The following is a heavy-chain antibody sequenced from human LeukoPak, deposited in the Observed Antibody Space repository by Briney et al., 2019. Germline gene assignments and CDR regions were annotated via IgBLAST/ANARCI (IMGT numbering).Heavy chain of an antibody. CDR3: TRDAYNFNDFDY. D-gene: IGHD5-24*01. Sequence: RGSLRLSCAVSEFTFSHFAMHWVRQASGKGLEWAAVVSSHGNDGYYADSVKGRFTISRDNSKNTLYLQIDSLRAEDTAIYYCTRDAYNFNDFDYWGQGTLVTVSS. J-gene: IGHJ4*02. V-gene: IGHV3-30*01. CDR1: EFTFSHFA. CDR2: VSSHGNDG.